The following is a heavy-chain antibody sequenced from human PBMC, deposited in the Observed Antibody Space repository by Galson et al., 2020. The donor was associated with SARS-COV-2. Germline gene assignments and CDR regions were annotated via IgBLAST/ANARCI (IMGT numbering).Heavy chain of an antibody. J-gene: IGHJ2*01. CDR1: GYSVSTTNY. CDR2: VYPSGTT. V-gene: IGHV4-38-2*02. Sequence: SETLSLTCTVSGYSVSTTNYWGWVRQPPGRGLEWIGRVYPSGTTHYNPSLKSRVTISVDTSKNQFSLRLDSVTAADTALYYCARQGVNMIVLVTVPGWYFDLGGRGTLVTVSS. D-gene: IGHD3-22*01. CDR3: ARQGVNMIVLVTVPGWYFDL.